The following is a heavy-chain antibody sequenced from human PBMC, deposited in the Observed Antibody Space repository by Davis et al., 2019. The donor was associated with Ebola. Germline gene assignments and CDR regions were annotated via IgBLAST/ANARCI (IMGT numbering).Heavy chain of an antibody. V-gene: IGHV3-21*01. J-gene: IGHJ3*02. CDR2: ISSSSNYI. CDR1: GFTFDDYA. CDR3: AAADIVVVVDGTSYPHAFDT. Sequence: GESLKISCAASGFTFDDYAMHWVRQAPGKGLEWVSSISSSSNYIYYADSMKGRFTISRDNAKNSLFLQMNSLRAEDTAVYYCAAADIVVVVDGTSYPHAFDTWGQGTVVTVSS. D-gene: IGHD2-15*01.